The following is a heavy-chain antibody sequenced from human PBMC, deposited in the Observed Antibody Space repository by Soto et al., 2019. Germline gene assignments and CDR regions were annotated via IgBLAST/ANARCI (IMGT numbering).Heavy chain of an antibody. CDR2: MNPNSGNT. Sequence: ASVKVSCKASGYTFTSYDINWVRRATGQGLGWMGWMNPNSGNTGYAQKFQGRVTMTRNTSIGTAYMELSSLRSEDTAVYYCANFWSGYPRPGYYGMDVWGQGTTVTVSS. V-gene: IGHV1-8*01. CDR1: GYTFTSYD. J-gene: IGHJ6*02. D-gene: IGHD3-3*01. CDR3: ANFWSGYPRPGYYGMDV.